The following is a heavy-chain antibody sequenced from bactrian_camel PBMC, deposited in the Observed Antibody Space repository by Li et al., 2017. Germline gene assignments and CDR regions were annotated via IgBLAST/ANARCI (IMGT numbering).Heavy chain of an antibody. CDR3: AAERSSSDCYPDSWSRETAYTY. J-gene: IGHJ4*01. CDR1: GDTISRYC. Sequence: VQLVESGGGSVQVGGSLRLSCVASGDTISRYCMGWFRQIPDKEREGVAVMYTSGGNTYYADSVKGRFTISVDNAKNSVYLQMNSLKPEDSAMYYCAAERSSSDCYPDSWSRETAYTYWDQGTQVTVS. D-gene: IGHD3*01. CDR2: MYTSGGNT. V-gene: IGHV3S1*01.